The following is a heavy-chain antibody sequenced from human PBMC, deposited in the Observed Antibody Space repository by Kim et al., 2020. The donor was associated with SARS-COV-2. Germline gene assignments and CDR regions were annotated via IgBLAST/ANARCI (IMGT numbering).Heavy chain of an antibody. CDR3: ARADDQYFDY. V-gene: IGHV1-46*01. J-gene: IGHJ4*02. Sequence: TYEQRFTGRVALTRDTSTNTAYMELSSLRSEDTAVYYCARADDQYFDYWGQGTLVSVSS. D-gene: IGHD3-3*01.